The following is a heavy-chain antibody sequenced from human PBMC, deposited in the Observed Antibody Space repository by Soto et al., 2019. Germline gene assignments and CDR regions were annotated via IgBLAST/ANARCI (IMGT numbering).Heavy chain of an antibody. J-gene: IGHJ3*01. Sequence: QVQLVQSGAEVKKPGASVKVSCKASGYSFTSYYIHWVRQAPGQGLERMGIINPSGGATSYAQKYQERVTMTRDTSTSTDYRELSGLSSEDTAVYYCARVEADWYSSRWYDYAFDVWGQGTMVTVSS. D-gene: IGHD6-19*01. V-gene: IGHV1-46*01. CDR2: INPSGGAT. CDR3: ARVEADWYSSRWYDYAFDV. CDR1: GYSFTSYY.